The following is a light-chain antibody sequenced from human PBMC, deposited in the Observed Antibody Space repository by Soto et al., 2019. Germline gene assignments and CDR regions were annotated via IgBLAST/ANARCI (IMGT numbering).Light chain of an antibody. J-gene: IGKJ4*01. CDR1: QSISSW. CDR2: DAS. Sequence: DIQMTESPSTLSASVGDRVTITCRASQSISSWLAWYQQKPGKAPKLLIYDASSLESGVPSRFSGSGSGTEFTLTISSLQPYDFATYYCQQYNSSPLTFGGGTKVEIK. CDR3: QQYNSSPLT. V-gene: IGKV1-5*01.